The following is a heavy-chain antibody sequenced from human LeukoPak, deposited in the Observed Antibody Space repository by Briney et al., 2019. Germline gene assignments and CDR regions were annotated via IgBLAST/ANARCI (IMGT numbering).Heavy chain of an antibody. J-gene: IGHJ4*02. CDR2: INPNSGGT. V-gene: IGHV1-2*02. D-gene: IGHD1-26*01. CDR1: GYTFTGYY. Sequence: ASVKVSCKASGYTFTGYYMHWVRQAPGQGLEWMGWINPNSGGTNYAQKFQGRVTMTRDTSISTAYMELSRLRSDDTAVYYCARWGSGSYSDPAFDYWGQGTLVTVSS. CDR3: ARWGSGSYSDPAFDY.